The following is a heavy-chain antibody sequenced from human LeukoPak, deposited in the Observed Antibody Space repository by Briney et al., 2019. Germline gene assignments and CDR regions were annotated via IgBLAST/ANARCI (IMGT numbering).Heavy chain of an antibody. Sequence: GGSLRLSCAASGFTFSGYWMHWVRQAPGKGLVWVSRINSDGSSTSYADSVKGRFTISRDNAKNTLYLQMNSLRAEDTAVYYCARERLVGATIRNWFDPWGQGTLVTVSS. V-gene: IGHV3-74*01. D-gene: IGHD1-26*01. J-gene: IGHJ5*02. CDR2: INSDGSST. CDR3: ARERLVGATIRNWFDP. CDR1: GFTFSGYW.